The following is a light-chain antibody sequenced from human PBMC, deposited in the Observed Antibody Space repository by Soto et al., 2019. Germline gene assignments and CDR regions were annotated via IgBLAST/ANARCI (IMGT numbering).Light chain of an antibody. J-gene: IGKJ4*01. CDR3: QQYNNWPLT. V-gene: IGKV3-15*01. CDR2: GAS. CDR1: QSVSSR. Sequence: EIVLTQSPGTLSLSPGERATLSCRASQSVSSRLAWYQHKPGQAPRLLISGASTRATGIPARFSGSGSGTEFTLTISSLQSEDFAVYYCQQYNNWPLTFGGGTKVDIK.